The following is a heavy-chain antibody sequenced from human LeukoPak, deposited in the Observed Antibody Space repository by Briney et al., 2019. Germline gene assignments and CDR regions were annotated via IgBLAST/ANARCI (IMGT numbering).Heavy chain of an antibody. V-gene: IGHV5-51*01. CDR1: GYSFINYW. Sequence: PGESLKISCKGSGYSFINYWIGWVRQMPGKGLEWMGIIYPGDSDTRYSPSFQGQVTTSADKSITTAYLQWRSLKASDTAIYYCARMRVVGATDGMDVWGKGTTVTVSS. CDR2: IYPGDSDT. CDR3: ARMRVVGATDGMDV. D-gene: IGHD2-15*01. J-gene: IGHJ6*04.